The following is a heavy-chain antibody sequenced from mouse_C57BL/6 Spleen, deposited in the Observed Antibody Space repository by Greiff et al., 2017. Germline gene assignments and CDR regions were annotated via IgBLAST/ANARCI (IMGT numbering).Heavy chain of an antibody. CDR2: IRSKSNNYAT. CDR3: VRQKDNYWYFDV. J-gene: IGHJ1*03. CDR1: GFSFNTYA. Sequence: EVQRVESGGGLVQPKGSLKLSCAASGFSFNTYAMNWVRQAPGKGLEWVARIRSKSNNYATYYADSVKDRFTISRDDSESMLYLQMNNLKTEDTAMYYCVRQKDNYWYFDVWGTGTTVTVSS. V-gene: IGHV10-1*01.